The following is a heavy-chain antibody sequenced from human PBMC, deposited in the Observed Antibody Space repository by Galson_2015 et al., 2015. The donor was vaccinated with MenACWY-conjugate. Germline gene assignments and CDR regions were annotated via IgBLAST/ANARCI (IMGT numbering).Heavy chain of an antibody. V-gene: IGHV3-74*01. CDR1: RFTFNNYW. CDR3: ARDNNWSFDS. D-gene: IGHD1-1*01. CDR2: IKADGSFS. Sequence: SLRLSCAASRFTFNNYWMHWIRQRPGKGLEWISYIKADGSFSNYADSVKGRFTISTDNAKNMVYLQMHGLGDEDTVVYFCARDNNWSFDSWGQGTLVTVSS. J-gene: IGHJ4*02.